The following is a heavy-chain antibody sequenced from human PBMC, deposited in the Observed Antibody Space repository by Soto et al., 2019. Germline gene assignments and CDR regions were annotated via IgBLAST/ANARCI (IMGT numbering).Heavy chain of an antibody. Sequence: SETLSLTCAVYGGSFSGYYWSWIRQPPGKGLEWIGEINHSGSTNYNPSLKSRVTISVDTSKNQFSLKLSSVIAADTAVYYCARGKLSDYVWGSYRYHFDYWGQGTVVTVS. V-gene: IGHV4-34*01. CDR1: GGSFSGYY. CDR2: INHSGST. J-gene: IGHJ4*02. D-gene: IGHD3-16*02. CDR3: ARGKLSDYVWGSYRYHFDY.